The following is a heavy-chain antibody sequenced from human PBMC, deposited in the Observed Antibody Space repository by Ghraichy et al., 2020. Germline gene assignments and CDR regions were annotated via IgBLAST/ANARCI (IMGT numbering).Heavy chain of an antibody. D-gene: IGHD6-25*01. CDR3: ARYPPYSGYVD. CDR2: IDWEDDK. V-gene: IGHV2-70*11. Sequence: QTLSLTCTFSGFSLTTGGMSVSWIRQPPGKALEWLARIDWEDDKYYSPALKTMLTISMDTSRNQVVLTMTNMDTVDTATYYCARYPPYSGYVDWGQGTLVTVSS. CDR1: GFSLTTGGMS. J-gene: IGHJ4*02.